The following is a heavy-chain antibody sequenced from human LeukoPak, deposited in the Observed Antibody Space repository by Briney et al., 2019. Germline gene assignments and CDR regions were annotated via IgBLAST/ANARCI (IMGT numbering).Heavy chain of an antibody. V-gene: IGHV3-23*01. D-gene: IGHD3-22*01. Sequence: GGSLRLSCAASGFTFSSYAMSWVRQAPGKGLGWVSAISGSGGSTYYADSVKGRFTISRDNSKNTLYLQMNSLRAEDTAVYYCAKTDYYDSSGYHEDWGQGTLVTVSS. CDR1: GFTFSSYA. J-gene: IGHJ4*02. CDR3: AKTDYYDSSGYHED. CDR2: ISGSGGST.